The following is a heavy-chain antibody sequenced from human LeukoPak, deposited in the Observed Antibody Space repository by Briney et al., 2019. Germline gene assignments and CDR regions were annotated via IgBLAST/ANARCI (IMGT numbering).Heavy chain of an antibody. CDR1: GFTFSSYS. V-gene: IGHV3-48*01. Sequence: GGSLRLSCAASGFTFSSYSMNWVRQAPGKGLEWVSYISSSSSTIYYADSVKGRFTISRDNAKNSLYLQMNSLRAEDTAVYYCARGMTTVTTNLLDYWRQGTLVTVSS. J-gene: IGHJ4*02. D-gene: IGHD4-11*01. CDR3: ARGMTTVTTNLLDY. CDR2: ISSSSSTI.